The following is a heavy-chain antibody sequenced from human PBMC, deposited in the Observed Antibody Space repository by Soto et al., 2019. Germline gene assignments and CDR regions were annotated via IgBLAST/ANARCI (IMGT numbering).Heavy chain of an antibody. Sequence: SETLSLTCSVLGDSISDSRYYWGWIRHSPEKGLEWIGSISHDGHAYYNPPLKSRVTLFADTSRNQFSLKMKSVTVADTALYFCARQVYGDYLGGNWFDPWGQGAPVTVSS. J-gene: IGHJ5*02. CDR1: GDSISDSRYY. V-gene: IGHV4-39*01. D-gene: IGHD4-17*01. CDR3: ARQVYGDYLGGNWFDP. CDR2: ISHDGHA.